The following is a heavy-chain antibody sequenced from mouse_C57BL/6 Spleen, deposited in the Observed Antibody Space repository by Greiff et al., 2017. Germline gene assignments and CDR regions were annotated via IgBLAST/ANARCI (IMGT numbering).Heavy chain of an antibody. CDR3: ARRDGIFFAY. J-gene: IGHJ3*01. Sequence: EVKLMESGPELVKPGASVKISCKASGYSFTGYYMNWVKQSPEKSLEWIGEINPSTGGTTYNQKFKAKATLTVDKSSSTAYMQLKSLTSEDSAVYYCARRDGIFFAYWGQGTLVTVSA. V-gene: IGHV1-42*01. D-gene: IGHD1-1*01. CDR1: GYSFTGYY. CDR2: INPSTGGT.